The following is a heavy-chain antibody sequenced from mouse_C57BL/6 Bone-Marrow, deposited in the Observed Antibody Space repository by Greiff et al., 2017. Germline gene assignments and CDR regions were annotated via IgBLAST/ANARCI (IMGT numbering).Heavy chain of an antibody. J-gene: IGHJ4*01. V-gene: IGHV10-3*01. CDR1: GFTFNTYA. CDR2: IRSKSSNYAT. D-gene: IGHD2-3*01. Sequence: EVQGVESGGGLVQPKGSLKLSCAASGFTFNTYAMHWVRQAPGKGLEWVARIRSKSSNYATYYADSVKDRFTISRDDSQSMLYLQMNNLKTEDTAMYYCVRVIYDGYYVYYAMDYWGQGTSVTVSS. CDR3: VRVIYDGYYVYYAMDY.